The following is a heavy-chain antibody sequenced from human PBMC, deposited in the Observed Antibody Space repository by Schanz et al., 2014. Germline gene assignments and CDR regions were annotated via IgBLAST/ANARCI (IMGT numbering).Heavy chain of an antibody. CDR2: IIPILDKT. CDR1: GGTFSSYT. CDR3: AKVCRTRYYAMDV. D-gene: IGHD3-9*01. J-gene: IGHJ6*02. V-gene: IGHV1-69*08. Sequence: QVQLVQSGAEVKKPGSSVKVSCKASGGTFSSYTINWVRQAPGQGLEWMGRIIPILDKTNYAQKFQGRVTMTADKSTSTVYMEMSGLRSEDTAVYYCAKVCRTRYYAMDVWGQGTTVTVSS.